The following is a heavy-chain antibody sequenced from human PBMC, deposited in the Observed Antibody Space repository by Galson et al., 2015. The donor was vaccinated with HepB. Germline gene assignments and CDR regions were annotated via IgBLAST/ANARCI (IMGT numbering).Heavy chain of an antibody. V-gene: IGHV4-59*01. D-gene: IGHD3-9*01. CDR2: IYYSGST. CDR1: GGSIGSYY. J-gene: IGHJ2*01. Sequence: ETLSLTCTVSGGSIGSYYWSWIRQPPGKGLEWIGYIYYSGSTNYNPSLKSRLTMSVDTSKKQFPLKLSSVTAADTAVYYCAVLRYFDWLLSGPSWYFDLWGRGTLVTVSS. CDR3: AVLRYFDWLLSGPSWYFDL.